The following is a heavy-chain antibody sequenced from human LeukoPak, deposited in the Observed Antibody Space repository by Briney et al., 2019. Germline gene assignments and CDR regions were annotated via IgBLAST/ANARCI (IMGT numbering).Heavy chain of an antibody. Sequence: SETLSLTYTVSGYSISSGYYWGWIRQPPGKGLEWIGSIYHSGSTYYNPSLKSRVTISVDTSKNQFSLKLSSVTAADTAVYYCARIVGATSENWGQGTLVTVSS. CDR1: GYSISSGYY. CDR3: ARIVGATSEN. J-gene: IGHJ4*02. CDR2: IYHSGST. V-gene: IGHV4-38-2*02. D-gene: IGHD1-26*01.